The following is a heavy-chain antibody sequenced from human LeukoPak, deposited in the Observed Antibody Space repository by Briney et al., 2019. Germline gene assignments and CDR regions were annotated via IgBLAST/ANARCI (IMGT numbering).Heavy chain of an antibody. CDR2: ISAYNGST. D-gene: IGHD3-3*01. Sequence: ASVKVSCKASGYTFTSYGISWVRQAPGQGLEWMGWISAYNGSTNYAQKLQGRVTMTTDTSTSTAYMELRSLRSDDTAVYYCAREGYDFWSGYSAVIDYWGQGTLVTVSS. V-gene: IGHV1-18*01. CDR3: AREGYDFWSGYSAVIDY. CDR1: GYTFTSYG. J-gene: IGHJ4*02.